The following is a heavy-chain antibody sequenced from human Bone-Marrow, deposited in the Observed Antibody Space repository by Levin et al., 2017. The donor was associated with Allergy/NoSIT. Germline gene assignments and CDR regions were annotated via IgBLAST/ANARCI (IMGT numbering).Heavy chain of an antibody. D-gene: IGHD6-13*01. J-gene: IGHJ4*02. CDR2: VHSDGSST. CDR3: ARGGYWECIDY. Sequence: PGGSLRLSCAASGFTFSSYWMLWVRQVPGKGLVWVSRVHSDGSSTSYADSVKGRFTISRDNAKNTLYLQMNSLRAEDTAVYYCARGGYWECIDYWGQGTLVTVSS. V-gene: IGHV3-74*01. CDR1: GFTFSSYW.